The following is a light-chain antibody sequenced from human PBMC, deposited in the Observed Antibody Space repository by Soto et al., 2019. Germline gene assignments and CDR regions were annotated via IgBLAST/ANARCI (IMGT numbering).Light chain of an antibody. CDR2: GNS. CDR3: QSYDSSLSGV. J-gene: IGLJ3*02. Sequence: QSVLTQPPSVSGAPGQRVTISCTGSSSNIGAGYDGHWYQQLPGTAPKLLIYGNSNRPSGVPDRFSGSKSGTSASLAITGLQAEDEADYYCQSYDSSLSGVFGGGTKVTVL. V-gene: IGLV1-40*01. CDR1: SSNIGAGYD.